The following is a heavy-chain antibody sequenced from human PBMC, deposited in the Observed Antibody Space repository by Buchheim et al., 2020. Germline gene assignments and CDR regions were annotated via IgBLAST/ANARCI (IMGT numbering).Heavy chain of an antibody. CDR2: IKQDGSEK. CDR1: GFTFSSYW. V-gene: IGHV3-7*01. Sequence: EVQLVESGGGLVQPGGSLRLSCAASGFTFSSYWMSWVRQAPGKGLEWVANIKQDGSEKYYVDSVKGRFIISRDHAQHSLYLQMNGLTAEDTAVYYCASSGYAYGQGYWGQGTL. D-gene: IGHD5-18*01. J-gene: IGHJ4*02. CDR3: ASSGYAYGQGY.